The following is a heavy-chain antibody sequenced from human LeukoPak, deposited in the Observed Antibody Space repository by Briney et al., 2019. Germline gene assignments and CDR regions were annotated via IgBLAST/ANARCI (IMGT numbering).Heavy chain of an antibody. J-gene: IGHJ4*02. CDR3: ARAGVYSYGHEDY. V-gene: IGHV4-59*01. CDR2: IYYTGST. Sequence: PSETLSLTCTVSGGSISSYYWRWIRQPPGKGLEWIGYIYYTGSTNYNPSLKSRVTISVDMSKNQFSLKLSSVTAADTAVYYCARAGVYSYGHEDYWGQGTLVTVSS. CDR1: GGSISSYY. D-gene: IGHD5-18*01.